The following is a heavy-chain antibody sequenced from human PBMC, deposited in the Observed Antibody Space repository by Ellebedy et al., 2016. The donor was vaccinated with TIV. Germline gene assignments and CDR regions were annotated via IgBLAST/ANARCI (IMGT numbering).Heavy chain of an antibody. J-gene: IGHJ5*01. CDR3: ARYGDYDFNS. D-gene: IGHD4-17*01. V-gene: IGHV3-7*01. CDR1: GSTSSGYW. CDR2: INRDGSDN. Sequence: GASLKISXAASGSTSSGYWMSWVRQAPGKGLEWVAKINRDGSDNYFVESLRGRFTISRDNSKNSLYLQMNSLRSEDTAVYYCARYGDYDFNSWGQGTLVTVSS.